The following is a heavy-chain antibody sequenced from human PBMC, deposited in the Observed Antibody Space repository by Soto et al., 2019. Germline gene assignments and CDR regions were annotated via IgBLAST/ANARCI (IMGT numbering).Heavy chain of an antibody. CDR1: GFTFSNAW. D-gene: IGHD3-22*01. CDR2: IKSKTDGETT. V-gene: IGHV3-15*01. CDR3: SRGTYYPQSSGLHADY. Sequence: LRLSCAASGFTFSNAWMSWVRQAPGKGLEWVGRIKSKTDGETTDYAAPVKGRFTISRDDSKNTLYLQMNSLRPEDTAVYYCSRGTYYPQSSGLHADYWGPGTVVTVSS. J-gene: IGHJ4*02.